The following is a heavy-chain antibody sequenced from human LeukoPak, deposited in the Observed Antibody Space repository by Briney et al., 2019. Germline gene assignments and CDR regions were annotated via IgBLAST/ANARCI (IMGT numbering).Heavy chain of an antibody. CDR2: ISGSGGST. CDR1: GFTFSSYA. J-gene: IGHJ6*03. V-gene: IGHV3-23*01. Sequence: GGSLRLSCAASGFTFSSYAMSWVRQAPGKGLEWVSAISGSGGSTYYADSVKGRFTISRDNSKNTLYLQVNSLRAEDTAVYYCAKGTGSFLDYYYYYMDVWGKGTTVTVSS. D-gene: IGHD6-13*01. CDR3: AKGTGSFLDYYYYYMDV.